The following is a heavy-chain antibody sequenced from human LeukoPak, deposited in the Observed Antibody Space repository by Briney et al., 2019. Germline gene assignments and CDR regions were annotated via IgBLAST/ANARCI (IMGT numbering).Heavy chain of an antibody. J-gene: IGHJ4*02. CDR2: ISGSGGST. D-gene: IGHD1-20*01. CDR1: GFTLSSYG. V-gene: IGHV3-23*01. CDR3: AKDERQGQGMVPITHLDY. Sequence: GGSLRLSCAASGFTLSSYGMSWVRQAPGKGLEWVSAISGSGGSTYYADSVKGRFTISRDNSKNTLYLQMNSLRAEDTAVYYCAKDERQGQGMVPITHLDYWGQGTLVTVSS.